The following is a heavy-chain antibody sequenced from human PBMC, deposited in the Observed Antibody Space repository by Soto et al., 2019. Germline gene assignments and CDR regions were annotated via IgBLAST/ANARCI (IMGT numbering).Heavy chain of an antibody. V-gene: IGHV1-58*01. J-gene: IGHJ4*02. D-gene: IGHD2-8*01. CDR1: GFTFTSSA. CDR3: AADYCTNGVCYDY. Sequence: GASVKVSCKASGFTFTSSAVQWVRQARGQRLEWIGWIVVGSGNTNYAQKFQERVTITRDMSTSTAYMELSSLRSEDTAVYYCAADYCTNGVCYDYWGQGTLVTVSS. CDR2: IVVGSGNT.